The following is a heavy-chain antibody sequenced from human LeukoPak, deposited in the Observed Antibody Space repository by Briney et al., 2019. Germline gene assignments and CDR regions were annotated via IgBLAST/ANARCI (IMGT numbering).Heavy chain of an antibody. CDR2: IYHDENVK. CDR3: AKDLDGWGSYDY. J-gene: IGHJ4*02. D-gene: IGHD3-10*01. Sequence: GGSLRLSCAASGFTFSSYDMHWVRQAPGKGLEWVTFIYHDENVKYYADSVKGRFTISRENSKNTLFLQMNNLRPEDTAVYYCAKDLDGWGSYDYWGQGTLVTVSS. V-gene: IGHV3-30*02. CDR1: GFTFSSYD.